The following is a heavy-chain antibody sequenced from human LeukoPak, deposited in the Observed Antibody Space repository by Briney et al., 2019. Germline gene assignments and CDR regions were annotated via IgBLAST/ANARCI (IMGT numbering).Heavy chain of an antibody. D-gene: IGHD3-10*01. CDR1: GYTFTAYY. CDR3: ARAYGSGSSYHPDY. V-gene: IGHV1-2*02. CDR2: INPNSGGT. J-gene: IGHJ4*02. Sequence: ASVKVSCKASGYTFTAYYMHWVRQAPGQGLEWMGWINPNSGGTNTSQKFQDRVTLTRDTSINTAYMDLSRPRSDDTAVYYCARAYGSGSSYHPDYWGLGTLVTVSS.